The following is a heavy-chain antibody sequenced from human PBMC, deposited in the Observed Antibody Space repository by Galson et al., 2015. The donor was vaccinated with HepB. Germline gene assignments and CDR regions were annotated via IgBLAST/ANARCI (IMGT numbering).Heavy chain of an antibody. CDR1: GFTFSSYG. V-gene: IGHV3-33*01. CDR3: AREGYCSGGSCYSVVYYFDY. CDR2: IWYDGSNK. D-gene: IGHD2-15*01. Sequence: SLRLSCAASGFTFSSYGMHWVRQAPGKGLEWVAVIWYDGSNKYYADSVKGRFTISRDNSKNTLYLQMNSLRAEDTAVYYCAREGYCSGGSCYSVVYYFDYWGQGTLVTVSS. J-gene: IGHJ4*02.